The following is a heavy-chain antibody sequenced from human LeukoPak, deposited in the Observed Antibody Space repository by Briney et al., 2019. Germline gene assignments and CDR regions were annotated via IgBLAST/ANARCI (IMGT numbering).Heavy chain of an antibody. CDR3: ARNSGELGA. J-gene: IGHJ5*02. CDR2: IYSGGGT. CDR1: GFTVSNNY. V-gene: IGHV3-53*01. D-gene: IGHD2-21*01. Sequence: GGSLRISCAAPGFTVSNNYMSWGRRGAGEGLEWVSLIYSGGGTYYADSVKGRFTISRDNSKNTLYLQMNSLRAEDTAVYYCARNSGELGAWGQGTLVTVSS.